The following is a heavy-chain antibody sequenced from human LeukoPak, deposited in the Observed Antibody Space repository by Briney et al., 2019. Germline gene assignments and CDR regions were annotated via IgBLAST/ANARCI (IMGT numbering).Heavy chain of an antibody. J-gene: IGHJ3*02. Sequence: SETLSLTCTVFGDSIRSYYWSWIRQPPGKGLEWIGYINHSGSTNSNPALKSRVTISVDPSKNQFSLNLSSVTAADTAIYYCARLAPYGGDEYDASDIWGQGTMVTVSS. D-gene: IGHD2-21*02. CDR1: GDSIRSYY. CDR3: ARLAPYGGDEYDASDI. V-gene: IGHV4-59*01. CDR2: INHSGST.